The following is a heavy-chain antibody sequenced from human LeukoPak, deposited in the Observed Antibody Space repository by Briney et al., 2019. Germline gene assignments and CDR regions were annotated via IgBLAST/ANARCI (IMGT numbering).Heavy chain of an antibody. J-gene: IGHJ4*02. CDR1: GFTFSDYY. CDR3: ATPLDYYDWSDSHQGGD. V-gene: IGHV3-11*01. D-gene: IGHD3-22*01. CDR2: ITNRGDTV. Sequence: GGSLRLSCAASGFTFSDYYMTWVRQAPGKGLEWLSYITNRGDTVFYADSVKGRFTVSRDNAKNSLYLQMNSLRAEDTAVYYCATPLDYYDWSDSHQGGDWGQGTPVTVSS.